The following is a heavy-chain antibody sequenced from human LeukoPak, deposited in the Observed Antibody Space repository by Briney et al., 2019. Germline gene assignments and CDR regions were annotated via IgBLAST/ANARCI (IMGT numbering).Heavy chain of an antibody. V-gene: IGHV3-7*03. J-gene: IGHJ6*04. CDR3: ARDGRGFGELLWYYYYYGMDV. CDR1: GFTFSSYW. Sequence: GGSLRLSCAASGFTFSSYWMSWVRQAPGKGLEWVANIKQDGSEKYYVDSVKGRFTISRDNAKNSLYLQMNSLRAEDTAVYYCARDGRGFGELLWYYYYYGMDVWGKGITVTVSS. CDR2: IKQDGSEK. D-gene: IGHD3-10*01.